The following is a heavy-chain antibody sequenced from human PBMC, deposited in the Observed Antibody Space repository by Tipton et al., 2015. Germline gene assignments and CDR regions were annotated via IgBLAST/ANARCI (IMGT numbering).Heavy chain of an antibody. D-gene: IGHD3-9*01. CDR3: ACQDYDSLTRDYQTVDY. J-gene: IGHJ4*02. CDR2: ISHSGNT. CDR1: SYSISSGYY. V-gene: IGHV4-38-2*01. Sequence: TLSLTCDVSSYSISSGYYWGWIRQPPGKGLEWIGSISHSGNTYYNPSLKSRVTMSRDTSKNQFSLKLTSVTAADTAVYYCACQDYDSLTRDYQTVDYWGQGTLVTVSS.